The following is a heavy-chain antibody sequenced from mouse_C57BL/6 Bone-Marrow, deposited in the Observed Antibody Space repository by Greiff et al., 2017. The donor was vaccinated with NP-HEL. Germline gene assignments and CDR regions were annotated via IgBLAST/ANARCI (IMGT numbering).Heavy chain of an antibody. Sequence: EVHLVESGGDLVKPGGSLKLSCAASGFTFSSYGMSWVRQTPDKRLEWVATISSGGSYTYYPDSVKGRFTISRDNAKNTLYLQMSSLKSEDTAMYYCARPYYYGSRGGFAYWGQGTLVTVSA. D-gene: IGHD1-1*01. CDR3: ARPYYYGSRGGFAY. CDR2: ISSGGSYT. CDR1: GFTFSSYG. V-gene: IGHV5-6*01. J-gene: IGHJ3*01.